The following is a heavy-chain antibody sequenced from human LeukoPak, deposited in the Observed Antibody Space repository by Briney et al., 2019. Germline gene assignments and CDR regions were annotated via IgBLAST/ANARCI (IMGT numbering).Heavy chain of an antibody. CDR3: ARVSYSGYERVDAFDI. V-gene: IGHV1-69*05. J-gene: IGHJ3*02. D-gene: IGHD5-12*01. Sequence: SVKVSCKASGGTFSSYAISWVRQASGQGREWMGGIIPIFGTANYAQKFQGRVTINTDESTSTAYMELSSLRSEDTAVYYCARVSYSGYERVDAFDIWGQGTMVTVSS. CDR2: IIPIFGTA. CDR1: GGTFSSYA.